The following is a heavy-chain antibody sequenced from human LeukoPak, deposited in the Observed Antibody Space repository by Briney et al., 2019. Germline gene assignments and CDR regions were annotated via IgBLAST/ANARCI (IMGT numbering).Heavy chain of an antibody. D-gene: IGHD2-15*01. J-gene: IGHJ5*02. CDR3: ARSYGGSSGVWFDP. Sequence: GGSLRLSCAASGFTFSGSAMHWVRQASGKGLEWVGRIRSKANSYATAYAASVQGRFTISRDDSKNTAYLQTNSLKTEDTAVYYCARSYGGSSGVWFDPWGQGTLVTVSS. CDR1: GFTFSGSA. CDR2: IRSKANSYAT. V-gene: IGHV3-73*01.